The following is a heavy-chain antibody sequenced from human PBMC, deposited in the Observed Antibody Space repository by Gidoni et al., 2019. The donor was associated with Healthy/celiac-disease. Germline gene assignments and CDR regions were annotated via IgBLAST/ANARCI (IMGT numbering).Heavy chain of an antibody. CDR2: IIPIFGTA. CDR3: AREGGGYVFDY. V-gene: IGHV1-69*01. J-gene: IGHJ4*02. D-gene: IGHD5-12*01. Sequence: QVQRVQSGAEVKKPGSSVKGSCKGSGGTFSSYAIGWVRQAPGQGLECMGGIIPIFGTAIYAQKFQGRVTITADESTSTAYMELRSLRSEDTAVYYCAREGGGYVFDYWGQGTLVTVSS. CDR1: GGTFSSYA.